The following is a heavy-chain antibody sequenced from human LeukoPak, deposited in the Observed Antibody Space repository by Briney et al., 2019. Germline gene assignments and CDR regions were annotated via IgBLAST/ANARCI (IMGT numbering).Heavy chain of an antibody. J-gene: IGHJ4*02. CDR1: GYSFTNYW. V-gene: IGHV5-51*01. D-gene: IGHD3-10*01. CDR3: ARRRITMVRGVLGVAYYFDY. CDR2: IYPGDSDT. Sequence: GESLKISCKGSGYSFTNYWIGWVRQMPGKGLEWMGIIYPGDSDTRYSPSFQGQVTISADKSISTAYLQWSSLKASDTAMYYCARRRITMVRGVLGVAYYFDYWGQGTLVTVSS.